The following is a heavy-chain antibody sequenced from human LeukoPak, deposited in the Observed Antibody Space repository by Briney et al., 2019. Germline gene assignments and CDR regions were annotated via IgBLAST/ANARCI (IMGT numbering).Heavy chain of an antibody. CDR2: IHHSGST. V-gene: IGHV4-4*02. J-gene: IGHJ6*04. CDR3: ARDVGARAPNV. Sequence: NTSETLSLTCVVSGGSISSNNWWNWVRQPPGKGLEWIGEIHHSGSTNYNASLKSRVTISIDKTKNQLSLKLASVTAADTAVYYCARDVGARAPNVWGKGTTVTVSS. CDR1: GGSISSNNW.